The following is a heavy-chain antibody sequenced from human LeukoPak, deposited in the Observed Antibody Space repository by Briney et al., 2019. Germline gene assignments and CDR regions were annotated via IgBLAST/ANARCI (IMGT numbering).Heavy chain of an antibody. V-gene: IGHV4-34*01. CDR2: INHSGST. Sequence: SETLSLTCAVYGGSFSGYYWSWIRQPPGKGLEWIGEINHSGSTNYNPSLKSRVTISVDTSKNQFSLKLSSVTAADTAVYYCARGSHIVVVPAAMVLNWFDPWGQGTLVTVSS. D-gene: IGHD2-2*01. J-gene: IGHJ5*02. CDR1: GGSFSGYY. CDR3: ARGSHIVVVPAAMVLNWFDP.